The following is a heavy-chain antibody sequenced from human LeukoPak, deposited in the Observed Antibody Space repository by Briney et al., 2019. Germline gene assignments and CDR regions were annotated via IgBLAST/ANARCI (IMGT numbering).Heavy chain of an antibody. CDR3: ARIPSWDTAMAAGDY. V-gene: IGHV3-21*01. D-gene: IGHD5-18*01. CDR2: ISSSSSYI. Sequence: GGSLRLSCAASGFTFSSYSMNWVRQAPGKGLEWVSSISSSSSYIYYADSVKGRFTISRDNAKNSLYLQMNSLGAEDTAVYYCARIPSWDTAMAAGDYWGQGTLVTVSS. CDR1: GFTFSSYS. J-gene: IGHJ4*02.